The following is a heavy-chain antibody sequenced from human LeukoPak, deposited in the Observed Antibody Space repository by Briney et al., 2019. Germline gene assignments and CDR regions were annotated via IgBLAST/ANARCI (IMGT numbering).Heavy chain of an antibody. CDR1: GWSFNDYY. CDR3: ARGQVPAARGYNWFDP. CDR2: INARGDT. J-gene: IGHJ5*02. Sequence: SETLSLTCAVYGWSFNDYYWNWIRQPPGEGLEWIGEINARGDTNYNPSLKSRVTIPVDTSKKQFSLRLTSMIAADTALYYCARGQVPAARGYNWFDPWGQGTLVTVSS. V-gene: IGHV4-34*01. D-gene: IGHD2-2*01.